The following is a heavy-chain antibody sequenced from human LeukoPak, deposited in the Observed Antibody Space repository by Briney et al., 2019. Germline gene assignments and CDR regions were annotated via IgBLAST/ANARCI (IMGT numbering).Heavy chain of an antibody. Sequence: GESLRLSCTASGFPFGTSAINWARQVPGKWLECVSFISNSGGHTYYADSVKGLFTISRDNSKNTLYLQVNSLRAEDTAVYYCAKGGKWDVTPFDYWGQGTLVTVSS. CDR1: GFPFGTSA. D-gene: IGHD1-26*01. CDR3: AKGGKWDVTPFDY. V-gene: IGHV3-23*01. CDR2: ISNSGGHT. J-gene: IGHJ4*02.